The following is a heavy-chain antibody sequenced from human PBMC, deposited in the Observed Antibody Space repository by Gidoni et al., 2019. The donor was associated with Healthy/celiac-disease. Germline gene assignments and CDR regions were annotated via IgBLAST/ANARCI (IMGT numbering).Heavy chain of an antibody. CDR1: GFTFADYA. D-gene: IGHD6-19*01. CDR3: AKSVAGFDY. Sequence: EVQLVASGGGLVQPGRSLRLSCAASGFTFADYAMHCVRQAPGKGLECVSGISWNSGSIGYADSVKGRFTISRDNAKNSLYLQMNRLRAEDTALYYCAKSVAGFDYWGQGTLVTVSS. V-gene: IGHV3-9*01. J-gene: IGHJ4*02. CDR2: ISWNSGSI.